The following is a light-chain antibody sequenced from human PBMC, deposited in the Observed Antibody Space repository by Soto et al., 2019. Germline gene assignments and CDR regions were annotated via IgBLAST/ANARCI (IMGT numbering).Light chain of an antibody. CDR2: KTS. CDR3: QQYNSNSYT. V-gene: IGKV1-5*03. Sequence: DIQMTQSPSTLSASVGDRVTITCRASQSISTWLAWYQQKPGRPPKLLMYKTSTLESGVPSRFSGSGSGTEFNLTIGSLQPDDSATYYCQQYNSNSYTFGQGTKLEIK. J-gene: IGKJ2*01. CDR1: QSISTW.